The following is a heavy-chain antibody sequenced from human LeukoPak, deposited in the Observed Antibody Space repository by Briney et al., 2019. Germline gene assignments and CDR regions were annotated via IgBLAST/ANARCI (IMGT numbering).Heavy chain of an antibody. CDR3: ARVGVAAPFDY. D-gene: IGHD2-15*01. V-gene: IGHV3-21*01. CDR2: ISSSSSYI. CDR1: GFTFSSYS. J-gene: IGHJ4*02. Sequence: GGSLRLSCAPSGFTFSSYSMNWVRQAPGKGLECVSSISSSSSYIYYADSVKGRFTISRDNAKNSLYLQMNSLSAEDTAVYYCARVGVAAPFDYWGQGTLVTVSS.